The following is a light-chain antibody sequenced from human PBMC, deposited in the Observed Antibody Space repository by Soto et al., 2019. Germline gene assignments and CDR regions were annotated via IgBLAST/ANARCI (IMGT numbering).Light chain of an antibody. CDR1: SSDVGGYNY. CDR3: TSFTISSTWV. J-gene: IGLJ3*02. CDR2: EVS. V-gene: IGLV2-14*01. Sequence: QSALTQPASVSGSPGQSITISCTGTSSDVGGYNYVSWYQQHPGKAPKLMIYEVSNRPSGVSNRFSGSKSGNTASLTISGLRTEDEADYYCTSFTISSTWVFGGGTKVTVL.